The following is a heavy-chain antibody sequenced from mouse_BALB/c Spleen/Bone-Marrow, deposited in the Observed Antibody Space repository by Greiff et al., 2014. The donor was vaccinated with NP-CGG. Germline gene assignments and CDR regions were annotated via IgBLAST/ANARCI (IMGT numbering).Heavy chain of an antibody. Sequence: VQLQQSGAELVKPGASVKLSCKTSGYTFTSYWIQWVKQRPGQGLGWIGEIFPGTGTTYYNEKFKGKATLTIDTSSSTAYMQLSSLTSEDSAAYFCAREGSRLRGYFDVWGAGTTVTVSS. V-gene: IGHV1S132*01. CDR1: GYTFTSYW. D-gene: IGHD1-1*01. CDR2: IFPGTGTT. CDR3: AREGSRLRGYFDV. J-gene: IGHJ1*01.